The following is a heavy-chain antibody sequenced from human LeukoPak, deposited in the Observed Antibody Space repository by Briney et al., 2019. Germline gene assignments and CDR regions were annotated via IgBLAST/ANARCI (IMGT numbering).Heavy chain of an antibody. CDR2: ISSSNTTI. V-gene: IGHV3-48*04. J-gene: IGHJ6*04. CDR3: AELGITMIGGV. D-gene: IGHD3-10*02. Sequence: GGSLRLSCAASGFTFNSYNMNWVRQAPGKGLEWVSYISSSNTTIYYADSVKGRFTISRDNAKNSLYLQMNSLRAEDTAVYYCAELGITMIGGVWGKGTTVTISS. CDR1: GFTFNSYN.